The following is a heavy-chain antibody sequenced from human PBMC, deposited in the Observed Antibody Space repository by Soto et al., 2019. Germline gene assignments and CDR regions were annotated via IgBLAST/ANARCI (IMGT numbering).Heavy chain of an antibody. V-gene: IGHV1-24*01. CDR2: FDPEDGET. CDR1: GYTLTELS. CDR3: ATDESLGAYYYDSSGAVAFDI. Sequence: ASVKVSCKVSGYTLTELSMHWVRQAPGKGLEWMGGFDPEDGETIYAQKFQGRVTMTEDTSTDTAYMELSSLRSEDTAVYYCATDESLGAYYYDSSGAVAFDIWGQGTMVTVSS. D-gene: IGHD3-22*01. J-gene: IGHJ3*02.